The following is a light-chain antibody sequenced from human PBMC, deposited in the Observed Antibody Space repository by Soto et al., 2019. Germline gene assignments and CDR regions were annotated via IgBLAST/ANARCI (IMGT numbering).Light chain of an antibody. CDR1: QDISNY. V-gene: IGKV1-33*01. Sequence: DIQMTQSPSSLSASVGDRVTITCQASQDISNYLNWYQQKPGKAPKLLIYDASNLETGDPSRFSGSGSGTDFTFTISSLQPEDIATYYCQQYDNLPSYTFGQGTKVDIK. J-gene: IGKJ2*01. CDR2: DAS. CDR3: QQYDNLPSYT.